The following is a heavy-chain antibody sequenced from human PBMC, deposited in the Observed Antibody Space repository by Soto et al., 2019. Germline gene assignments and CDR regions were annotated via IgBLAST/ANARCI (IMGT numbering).Heavy chain of an antibody. CDR1: GFTFSSYS. J-gene: IGHJ6*03. V-gene: IGHV3-21*04. CDR3: AKTPIFGYYYMDV. Sequence: GGSLRLSCAASGFTFSSYSMNWVRQAPGKGLEWVSSISSSSSYIYYADSVKGRFTISRDNAKNSLYLQMNSLRAEDTAVYYCAKTPIFGYYYMDVWGKGTTVTVSS. D-gene: IGHD3-3*01. CDR2: ISSSSSYI.